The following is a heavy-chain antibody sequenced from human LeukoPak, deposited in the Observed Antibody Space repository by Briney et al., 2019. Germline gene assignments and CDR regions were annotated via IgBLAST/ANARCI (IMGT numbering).Heavy chain of an antibody. J-gene: IGHJ3*02. Sequence: ASVKVSCKASGYTFTSYDINWVRQATGQGLEWMGWMNPNSGNTGYAQKFQGRVTMTRNTSISTAYMELSSLRSEDAAVYYCARGSSSWNDAFDIWGQGTMVIVSS. D-gene: IGHD6-13*01. V-gene: IGHV1-8*01. CDR1: GYTFTSYD. CDR3: ARGSSSWNDAFDI. CDR2: MNPNSGNT.